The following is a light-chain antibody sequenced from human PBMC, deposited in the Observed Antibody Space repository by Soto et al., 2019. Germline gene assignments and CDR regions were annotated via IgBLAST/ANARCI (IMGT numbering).Light chain of an antibody. J-gene: IGKJ5*01. V-gene: IGKV3-11*01. CDR3: QQRSNWPPLT. CDR1: QSVSRD. CDR2: DAS. Sequence: EIVLTQSPATLSLSPGERATLSCRASQSVSRDLAWYQQKPGQAPRLLIYDASNRATGIPARFSGSGSGTDFTLTISSLEPEDFAVYYCQQRSNWPPLTFGQGTRLEIK.